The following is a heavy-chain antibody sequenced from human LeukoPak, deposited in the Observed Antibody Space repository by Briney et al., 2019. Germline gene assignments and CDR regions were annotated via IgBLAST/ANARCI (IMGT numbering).Heavy chain of an antibody. Sequence: GRSLRLSCAASGFTYSSYGMHWVRQAPGKGLEWVAVIWYEGSNKYYADSVKGRFTISRDNSKNTLYLQMNSLRAEDTAVYYCARGVDRLLAFDYWGQGTLVTVSS. J-gene: IGHJ4*02. CDR1: GFTYSSYG. CDR2: IWYEGSNK. D-gene: IGHD3/OR15-3a*01. V-gene: IGHV3-33*01. CDR3: ARGVDRLLAFDY.